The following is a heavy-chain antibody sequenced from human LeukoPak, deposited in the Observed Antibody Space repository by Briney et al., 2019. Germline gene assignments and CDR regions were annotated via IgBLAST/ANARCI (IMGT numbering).Heavy chain of an antibody. V-gene: IGHV3-33*01. CDR3: ARPYDSSGYYYFDY. J-gene: IGHJ4*02. CDR2: IWYDGSNK. D-gene: IGHD3-22*01. CDR1: GFTFSSYG. Sequence: PGRSLRLSCAASGFTFSSYGMHWVRQAPGKGLEWVAVIWYDGSNKYYADSVKGRFTISRDNSKNTLYLQMNSPRAEDTAVYYCARPYDSSGYYYFDYWGQGTLVTVSS.